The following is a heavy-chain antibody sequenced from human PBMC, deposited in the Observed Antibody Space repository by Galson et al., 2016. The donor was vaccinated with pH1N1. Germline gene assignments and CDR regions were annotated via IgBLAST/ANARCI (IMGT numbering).Heavy chain of an antibody. CDR3: ASLMRGSYPDPLYYFDF. Sequence: ETLSLTCTVSGGSLSSRNFYGGWIRQPPGKGLEWIGNIHYSGFTHYNSSLQSRVTISVDTSENQFSLRLSSVTAADTAVYYCASLMRGSYPDPLYYFDFWGLGTLVTVSS. V-gene: IGHV4-39*01. CDR1: GGSLSSRNFY. J-gene: IGHJ4*02. CDR2: IHYSGFT. D-gene: IGHD1-26*01.